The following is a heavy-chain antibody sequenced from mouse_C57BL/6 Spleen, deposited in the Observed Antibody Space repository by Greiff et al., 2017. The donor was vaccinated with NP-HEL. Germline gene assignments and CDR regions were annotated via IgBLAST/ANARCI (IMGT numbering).Heavy chain of an antibody. CDR2: IDPSDSYT. V-gene: IGHV1-50*01. D-gene: IGHD1-1*01. J-gene: IGHJ2*01. CDR3: ARSGTTVVATDD. Sequence: QVQLQQPGAELVKPGASVKLSCKASGYTFTSYWMQWVKQRPGQGLEWIGGIDPSDSYTNYNQKFKGKATLTVDTSSSTAYMQRSSLTSEDSAVYYCARSGTTVVATDDWGQGTTLTVSS. CDR1: GYTFTSYW.